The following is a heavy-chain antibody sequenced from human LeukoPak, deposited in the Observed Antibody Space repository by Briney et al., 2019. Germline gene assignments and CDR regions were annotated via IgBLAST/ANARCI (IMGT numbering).Heavy chain of an antibody. CDR2: IKTDGSTT. J-gene: IGHJ4*02. V-gene: IGHV3-74*01. D-gene: IGHD6-19*01. Sequence: GGSMRLSCAVSGFTFSNYWMHWVRQAPGKGLVWVSRIKTDGSTTSYADSVKGRFTISRDNAKNMAYLQMNSLRAEDTAVYYCVRGYNSGNDYWGQSTLVTVSS. CDR1: GFTFSNYW. CDR3: VRGYNSGNDY.